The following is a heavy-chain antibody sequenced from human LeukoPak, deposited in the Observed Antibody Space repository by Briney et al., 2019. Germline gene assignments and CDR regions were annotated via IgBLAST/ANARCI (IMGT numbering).Heavy chain of an antibody. Sequence: PSETLSLTCAVYGGSFSGYYWSWFRQPPGKGREGMGEINHSGSTNYNPSLKSRVTISVDTSKNQFSLKLSSVTAADTAVYYCARGLVYYDFWSGYYSFWFDPWGQGTLVTVSS. J-gene: IGHJ5*02. CDR1: GGSFSGYY. V-gene: IGHV4-34*01. D-gene: IGHD3-3*01. CDR2: INHSGST. CDR3: ARGLVYYDFWSGYYSFWFDP.